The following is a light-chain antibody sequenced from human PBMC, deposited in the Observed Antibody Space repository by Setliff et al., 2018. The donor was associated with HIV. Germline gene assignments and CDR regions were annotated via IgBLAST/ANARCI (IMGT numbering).Light chain of an antibody. Sequence: QSVLTQPASVSGSPGQSITISCTGTSSDVGGYNYVSWYQQHPGKAPKLMIYEVRNRPSGVSNRFSGSKSGNTASLTISGLQAEDEADYYCSSYAITNTLPFGTGTKV. CDR1: SSDVGGYNY. J-gene: IGLJ1*01. CDR2: EVR. V-gene: IGLV2-14*01. CDR3: SSYAITNTLP.